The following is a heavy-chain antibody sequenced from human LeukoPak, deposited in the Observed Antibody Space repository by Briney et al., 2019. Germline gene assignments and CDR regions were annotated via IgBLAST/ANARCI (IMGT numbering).Heavy chain of an antibody. CDR1: GFTFDDYG. D-gene: IGHD3-10*01. CDR2: IKQDGSEK. J-gene: IGHJ5*02. Sequence: GGSLRLSCAASGFTFDDYGMSWVRQAPGKGLEWVANIKQDGSEKYYVDSVKGRFTISRDNAKNSLYLQMNSLRAEDTAVYYCARDGGVRGVDNWFDPWGQGTLVTVSS. CDR3: ARDGGVRGVDNWFDP. V-gene: IGHV3-7*01.